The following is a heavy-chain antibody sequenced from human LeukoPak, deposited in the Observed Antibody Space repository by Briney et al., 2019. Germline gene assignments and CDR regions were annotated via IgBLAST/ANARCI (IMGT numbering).Heavy chain of an antibody. V-gene: IGHV4-59*01. J-gene: IGHJ5*02. D-gene: IGHD6-19*01. CDR2: IYYSGST. Sequence: SETLSLTCTVSGGSISSYYWSWIRQPPGKGLEWIGYIYYSGSTNYNPSLKSRVTMSVDTSKNQFSLKLSSVTAADAAVYYCARDPYSSGWGGGWFDPWGQGTLVTVSS. CDR1: GGSISSYY. CDR3: ARDPYSSGWGGGWFDP.